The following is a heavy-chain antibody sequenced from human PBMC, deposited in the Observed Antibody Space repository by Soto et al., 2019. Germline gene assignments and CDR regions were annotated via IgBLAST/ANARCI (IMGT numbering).Heavy chain of an antibody. CDR1: GYTFTSYG. CDR3: AIGGRIVVVPAAIRGLHYYYYGMDV. CDR2: ISAYNGNT. D-gene: IGHD2-2*02. Sequence: ASVKVSCKASGYTFTSYGISWVRQAPGQGLEWMGWISAYNGNTNYAQKLQGRVTMTTDTSTSTAYMELRSLSSDDTAVYYCAIGGRIVVVPAAIRGLHYYYYGMDVWGQGTTVTVSS. J-gene: IGHJ6*02. V-gene: IGHV1-18*04.